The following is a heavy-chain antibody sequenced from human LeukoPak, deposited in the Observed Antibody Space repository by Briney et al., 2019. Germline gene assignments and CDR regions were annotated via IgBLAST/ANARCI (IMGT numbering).Heavy chain of an antibody. J-gene: IGHJ4*02. CDR2: IIPILGIA. V-gene: IGHV1-69*04. CDR3: AGGEGLVWEYFDY. Sequence: SVKVPCKASGGTFSSYAISWVRQAPGQGLEWMGRIIPILGIANYAQKFQGRVTITADKSTSTAYMELSSLRSEDTAVYYCAGGEGLVWEYFDYWGQGTLVTVSS. CDR1: GGTFSSYA. D-gene: IGHD6-19*01.